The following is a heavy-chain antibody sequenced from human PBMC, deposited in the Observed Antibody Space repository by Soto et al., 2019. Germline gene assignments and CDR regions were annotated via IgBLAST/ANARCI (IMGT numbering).Heavy chain of an antibody. Sequence: QLQLQESGPGLVKPSETLSLTCTVSGGSISSSSYYWGWIRQPPGKGLEWIGSIYYSGSTYYNPSLKSRVTIAVDTSKNQFSLKLSSVTSADTAVYYCARIAAVGTSSSDYWGQGTLVTVSS. V-gene: IGHV4-39*01. CDR3: ARIAAVGTSSSDY. CDR2: IYYSGST. J-gene: IGHJ4*02. D-gene: IGHD6-13*01. CDR1: GGSISSSSYY.